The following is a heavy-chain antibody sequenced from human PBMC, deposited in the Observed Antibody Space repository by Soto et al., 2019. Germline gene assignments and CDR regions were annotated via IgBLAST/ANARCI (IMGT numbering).Heavy chain of an antibody. V-gene: IGHV1-46*01. D-gene: IGHD3-10*01. Sequence: QAQLVQSGAEVKKPGASANISCKASGYTFTRYNIHWVRQAAGQGLEWMGIIDTRGGSADYTQRFHERVTMTRDTSTGTVYVELSSLGSEDTAVYYCARDLPRDLVRGSFDICGQGTMVTVSS. CDR2: IDTRGGSA. CDR3: ARDLPRDLVRGSFDI. CDR1: GYTFTRYN. J-gene: IGHJ3*02.